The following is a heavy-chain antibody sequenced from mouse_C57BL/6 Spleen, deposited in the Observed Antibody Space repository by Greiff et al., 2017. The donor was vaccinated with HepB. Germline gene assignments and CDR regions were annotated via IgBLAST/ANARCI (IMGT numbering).Heavy chain of an antibody. V-gene: IGHV5-16*01. CDR3: ARDLGGIFDY. D-gene: IGHD4-1*01. CDR2: INYDGSST. CDR1: GFTFSDYY. Sequence: EVKLMESEGGLVQPGSSMKLSCTASGFTFSDYYMAWVRQVPEKGLEWVANINYDGSSTYYLDSLKSRFIISRDNAKNILYLQMSSLKSEDTATYYCARDLGGIFDYWGQGTTLTVSS. J-gene: IGHJ2*01.